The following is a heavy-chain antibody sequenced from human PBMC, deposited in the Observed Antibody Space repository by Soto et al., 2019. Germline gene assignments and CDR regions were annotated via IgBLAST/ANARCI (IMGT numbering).Heavy chain of an antibody. D-gene: IGHD2-15*01. CDR3: ARGDCVGGTCYSLAGTFYYFMDV. CDR2: INSDGSVS. V-gene: IGHV3-74*01. J-gene: IGHJ6*03. Sequence: EVQLVESGGGLVQPGGSLRLSCAASGFTFSNYWMYWVRQAPGKGLVWVSRINSDGSVSSYADSVKGRLTISRDNVKNRQYLQMDSLRAEHTAVYYCARGDCVGGTCYSLAGTFYYFMDVWGKGTTVTVFS. CDR1: GFTFSNYW.